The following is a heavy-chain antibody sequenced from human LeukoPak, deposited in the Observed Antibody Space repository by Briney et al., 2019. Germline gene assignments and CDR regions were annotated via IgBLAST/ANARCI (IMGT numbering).Heavy chain of an antibody. Sequence: GGSLRLSCAASGFTFSSYAMSWVRQAPGKGLEWVANIKQDGSEKYYVDSVKGRFTISRDNAKNSLYLQMNSLRAEDTAVYYCASEAFPRAGLPYYWGQGTLVTVSS. D-gene: IGHD5-18*01. CDR1: GFTFSSYA. V-gene: IGHV3-7*01. CDR2: IKQDGSEK. J-gene: IGHJ4*02. CDR3: ASEAFPRAGLPYY.